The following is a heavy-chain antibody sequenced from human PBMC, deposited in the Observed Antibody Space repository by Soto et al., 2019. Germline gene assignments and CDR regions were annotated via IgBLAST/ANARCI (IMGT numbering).Heavy chain of an antibody. V-gene: IGHV3-23*01. CDR3: ASFLIWWGSCRCYTEGFES. D-gene: IGHD2-8*02. J-gene: IGHJ4*02. CDR2: ISAGGSDT. Sequence: EVQLLDSGGGWVQPGGSLRLPCVASGFVFSDYAMSWVRQAPGKGLEWVSAISAGGSDTYYADSVKGRFTVSRGNSKKPLYLQMNTLRAEDPAIYYCASFLIWWGSCRCYTEGFESWGQGILVIVSA. CDR1: GFVFSDYA.